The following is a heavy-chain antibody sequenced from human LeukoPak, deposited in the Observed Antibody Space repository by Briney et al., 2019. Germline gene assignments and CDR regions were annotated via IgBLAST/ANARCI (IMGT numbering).Heavy chain of an antibody. J-gene: IGHJ4*02. Sequence: GGSLRLSCAASGFTFSSYAMSGVRQAPGKGLEWVSAISGSGGSTYYADSVKGRFTISRDNSKNTLYLQMNSLRAEDTAVYYCAKSHLSHYYDSSPLGYWGQGTLVTVSS. CDR3: AKSHLSHYYDSSPLGY. CDR1: GFTFSSYA. D-gene: IGHD3-22*01. CDR2: ISGSGGST. V-gene: IGHV3-23*01.